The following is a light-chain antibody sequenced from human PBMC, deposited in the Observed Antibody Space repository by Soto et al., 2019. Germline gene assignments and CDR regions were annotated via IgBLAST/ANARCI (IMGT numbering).Light chain of an antibody. CDR2: EVT. CDR1: SSDVGNYNY. CDR3: SSYAGSKSL. Sequence: QSALTQPPSASGSPGQSVTISCTGTSSDVGNYNYVSWYQQHPGKALKLMIYEVTKRPSGVPDRFSGSKSGNTASLTVSGRQAEDEDDYYGSSYAGSKSLFGGGTKLTVL. J-gene: IGLJ3*02. V-gene: IGLV2-8*01.